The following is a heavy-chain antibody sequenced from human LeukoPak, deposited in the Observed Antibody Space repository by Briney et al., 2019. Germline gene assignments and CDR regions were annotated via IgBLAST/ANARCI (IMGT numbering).Heavy chain of an antibody. CDR1: GFTFSGSA. D-gene: IGHD3-10*01. Sequence: GGSLRLSCAASGFTFSGSAMHWVRQASGKGLEWVGRIRSKPNNYATAYAESVKGRFTISRDDSKNTAYLQMNSLRTEDTAVYYCTRGVVDYWGQGTLVTVSS. V-gene: IGHV3-73*01. CDR3: TRGVVDY. CDR2: IRSKPNNYAT. J-gene: IGHJ4*02.